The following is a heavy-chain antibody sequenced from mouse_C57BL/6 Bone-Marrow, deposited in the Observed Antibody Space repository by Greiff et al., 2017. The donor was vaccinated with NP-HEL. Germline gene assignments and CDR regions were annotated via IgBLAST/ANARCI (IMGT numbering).Heavy chain of an antibody. Sequence: EVQLQQSGPVLVKPGASVKMSCKASGYTFTDYYMNWVKQSHGKSLEWIGVINPYNGGTSYNQKFKGKATLTVDKSSSTAYMELNSLTSEDSAVYYCARLGRYFDYWGQGTTLTVSS. V-gene: IGHV1-19*01. CDR1: GYTFTDYY. CDR3: ARLGRYFDY. J-gene: IGHJ2*01. CDR2: INPYNGGT. D-gene: IGHD4-1*01.